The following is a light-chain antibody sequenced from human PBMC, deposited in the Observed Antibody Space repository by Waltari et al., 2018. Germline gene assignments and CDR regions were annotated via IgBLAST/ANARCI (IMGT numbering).Light chain of an antibody. V-gene: IGKV3-15*01. CDR1: QSVRTN. Sequence: EVVMTQSPVTLSVSPGERATLSCRASQSVRTNVAWYQQKSGQVPRVLIYGASSRATGIPARFSGSGSGTDFTLTISSLQSEDAASYYCQQYNNWPPVTFGPGTKVDLK. CDR2: GAS. J-gene: IGKJ3*01. CDR3: QQYNNWPPVT.